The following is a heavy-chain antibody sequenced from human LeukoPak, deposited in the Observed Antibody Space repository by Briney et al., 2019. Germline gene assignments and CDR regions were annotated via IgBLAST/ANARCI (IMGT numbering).Heavy chain of an antibody. CDR3: ARHLQLWSFDI. CDR1: GDSISSNY. V-gene: IGHV4-59*08. CDR2: IFYIGTT. D-gene: IGHD1-1*01. Sequence: SETLSLTCTVSGDSISSNYWSWIRQSPREGLEWIAYIFYIGTTNYSPSLKSRVSISTDTSKNQFSLRLSSVTAADTAVYYCARHLQLWSFDIWGQGTMVTVSS. J-gene: IGHJ3*02.